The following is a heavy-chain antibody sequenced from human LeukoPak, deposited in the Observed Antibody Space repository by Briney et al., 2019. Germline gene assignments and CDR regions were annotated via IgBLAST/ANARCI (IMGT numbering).Heavy chain of an antibody. CDR1: GGSISSGGYY. CDR3: ARGKVGTIFGVVIIPPSV. Sequence: SETLSLTCTVSGGSISSGGYYWSWIRQHPGKGLEWIGCIYYSGSTYYNPSLKSRVTISVDTSKNQFSLKLSSVTAADTAVYYCARGKVGTIFGVVIIPPSVWGQGTLVTVSS. D-gene: IGHD3-3*01. J-gene: IGHJ4*02. CDR2: IYYSGST. V-gene: IGHV4-31*03.